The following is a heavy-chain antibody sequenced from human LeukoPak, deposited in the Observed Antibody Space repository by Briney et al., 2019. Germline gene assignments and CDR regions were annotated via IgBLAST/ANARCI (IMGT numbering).Heavy chain of an antibody. V-gene: IGHV3-7*03. D-gene: IGHD1-26*01. CDR3: ARDKIVGATNFDY. J-gene: IGHJ4*02. CDR2: TKQDGSER. Sequence: GGSLRLSCAASGFTFSSYWMSWVRQAPGKGLEWVANTKQDGSERYYVDSVKGRFTISRDNAKNSLYLQMNSLRAEDTAAYYCARDKIVGATNFDYWGQGTLVTASS. CDR1: GFTFSSYW.